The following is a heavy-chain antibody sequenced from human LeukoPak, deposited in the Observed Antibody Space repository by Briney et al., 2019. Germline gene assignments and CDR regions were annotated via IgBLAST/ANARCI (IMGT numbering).Heavy chain of an antibody. CDR3: ASRKLGNDY. CDR2: FYYTGT. J-gene: IGHJ4*02. V-gene: IGHV4-59*02. D-gene: IGHD7-27*01. CDR1: GGSVTDYY. Sequence: SETLSLTCTVSGGSVTDYYWSWIRQSPGKGLEWIGYFYYTGTSYNPSLKSRVTISADTSKNQFSLKLISVTAADTAVYYCASRKLGNDYWGQGTLVTVSS.